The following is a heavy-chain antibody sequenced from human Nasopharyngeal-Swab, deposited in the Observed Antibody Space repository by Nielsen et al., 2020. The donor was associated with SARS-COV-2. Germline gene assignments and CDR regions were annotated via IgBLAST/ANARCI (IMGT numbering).Heavy chain of an antibody. CDR3: ASSYSPGSGTTYGMDL. CDR1: AFPVSSNY. V-gene: IGHV3-53*04. J-gene: IGHJ6*02. CDR2: LYSGGSA. D-gene: IGHD3-10*01. Sequence: GESLKISCAASAFPVSSNYMTWVRQAPGKGLEWVSILYSGGSAYYADSVKGRFTISRHNSENTLYLQMNSLRGEDTAVYYCASSYSPGSGTTYGMDLWGQGTPVTVSS.